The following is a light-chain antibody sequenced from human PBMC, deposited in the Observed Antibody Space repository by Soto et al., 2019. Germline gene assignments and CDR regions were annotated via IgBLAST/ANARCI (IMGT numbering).Light chain of an antibody. V-gene: IGKV1-5*03. CDR2: KAS. Sequence: DIQMTQSPSTLSASVGDTVTVSCRSSQTVSGWLAWYQQKPGEAPKLLIYKASSLESGVPSRFSGSGFGTEFTLTISSLQPDDFATYYCQQYNSYSWTFGQGTKVDIK. CDR3: QQYNSYSWT. CDR1: QTVSGW. J-gene: IGKJ1*01.